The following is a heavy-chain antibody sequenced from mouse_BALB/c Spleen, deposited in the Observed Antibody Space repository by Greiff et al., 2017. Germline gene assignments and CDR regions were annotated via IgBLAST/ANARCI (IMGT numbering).Heavy chain of an antibody. CDR3: ARYRDYDGYYWYFDV. D-gene: IGHD2-3*01. CDR1: GDSITSGY. CDR2: ISYSGST. Sequence: VQLKESGPSLVKPSQTLSLTCSVTGDSITSGYWNWIRKFPGNKLEYMGYISYSGSTYYNPSLKSRISITRDTSKNQYYLQLNSVTTEDTATYYCARYRDYDGYYWYFDVWGAGTTVTVSS. V-gene: IGHV3-8*02. J-gene: IGHJ1*01.